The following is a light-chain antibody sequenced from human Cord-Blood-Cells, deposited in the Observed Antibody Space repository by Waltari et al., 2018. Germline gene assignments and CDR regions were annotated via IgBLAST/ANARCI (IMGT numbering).Light chain of an antibody. CDR2: AAS. Sequence: DIQMPQSPSFLSASEGDRVTITCRASQIISSYLNWYQQKPGKDPKLLIYAASSLHSGVPSRFSGSGSGTDFTLTISSLQPEDFATYYCQQSYSTPQTFGQGTKVEIK. J-gene: IGKJ1*01. CDR3: QQSYSTPQT. V-gene: IGKV1-39*01. CDR1: QIISSY.